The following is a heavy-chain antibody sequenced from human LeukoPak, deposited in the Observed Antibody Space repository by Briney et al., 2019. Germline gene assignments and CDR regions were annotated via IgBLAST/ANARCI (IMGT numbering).Heavy chain of an antibody. J-gene: IGHJ4*02. Sequence: HPGGSLRLSCAASGFTFSTYVVTWVRQAPGKGLEWVSGISGSGGNTYYADSVKGRFTISRDNSKNTLYLQMNSLRAEDTAVHYCARGGGDSGWYWGQGTLVTVAS. CDR2: ISGSGGNT. V-gene: IGHV3-23*01. CDR3: ARGGGDSGWY. D-gene: IGHD6-19*01. CDR1: GFTFSTYV.